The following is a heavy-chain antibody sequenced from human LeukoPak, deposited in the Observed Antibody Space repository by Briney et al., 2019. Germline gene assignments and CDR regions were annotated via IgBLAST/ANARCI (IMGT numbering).Heavy chain of an antibody. CDR2: ISYDGSNK. D-gene: IGHD6-6*01. V-gene: IGHV3-30-3*01. J-gene: IGHJ3*02. CDR1: GFTFSSYA. CDR3: AREVLYSSSSEVGAFDI. Sequence: GGSLRLSFAASGFTFSSYAMHWVRQAPGKGLEWVAVISYDGSNKYYADSVKGRFTISRDNSKNTLYLQMNSLRAEDTAVYYCAREVLYSSSSEVGAFDIWGQGTMVTVSS.